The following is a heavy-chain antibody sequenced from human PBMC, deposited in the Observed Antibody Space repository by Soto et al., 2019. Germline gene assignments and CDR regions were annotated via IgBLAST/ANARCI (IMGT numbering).Heavy chain of an antibody. CDR2: ISSSSSTI. V-gene: IGHV3-48*02. CDR3: ARDTGDSYGFVHSPNWFDP. CDR1: GFTFSSYS. D-gene: IGHD5-18*01. J-gene: IGHJ5*02. Sequence: GGSLRLSCAASGFTFSSYSMNWVRQAPGKGLEWVSYISSSSSTIYYADAVKGRFTISRDNAKNSLYLQMNSLRDEDTAVYYCARDTGDSYGFVHSPNWFDPWGQGTLVTVSS.